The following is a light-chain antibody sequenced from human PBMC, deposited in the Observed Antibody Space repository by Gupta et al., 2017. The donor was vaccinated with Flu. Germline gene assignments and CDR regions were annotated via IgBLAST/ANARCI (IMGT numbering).Light chain of an antibody. CDR3: QVWDSNSGGV. V-gene: IGLV3-21*02. CDR2: DDD. Sequence: GQITRLACAVSGIGGKRFHWYLRRPGQAPLLVVHDDDERPSGLPDRFSCSKSGTTATLTLSGVEAGDEAYNYRQVWDSNSGGVFGGGTKLTVL. CDR1: GIGGKR. J-gene: IGLJ3*02.